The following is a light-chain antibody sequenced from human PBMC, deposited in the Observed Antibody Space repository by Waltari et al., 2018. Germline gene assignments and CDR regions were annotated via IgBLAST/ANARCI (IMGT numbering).Light chain of an antibody. V-gene: IGLV2-14*03. CDR1: SSDVGGYNY. Sequence: QSALTQPASVSGSPGQSITLSCTGTSSDVGGYNYVSWYQQYPGKAPKLVIHDVSSRPSGTSDRFSGSKSGNTASLIISGLQADDEADYYCSSYTASRLYVFGTGTKVTVL. CDR2: DVS. CDR3: SSYTASRLYV. J-gene: IGLJ1*01.